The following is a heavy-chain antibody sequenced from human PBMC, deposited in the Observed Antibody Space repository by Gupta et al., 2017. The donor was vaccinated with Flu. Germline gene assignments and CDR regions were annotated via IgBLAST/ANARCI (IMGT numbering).Heavy chain of an antibody. CDR3: ARVTYGGDPFDI. CDR2: IYHSGST. CDR1: GYSISSGYY. Sequence: QVQLQESGPGLVKPSETLSLTCAVSGYSISSGYYWGWIRQPPGKGLEWIGSIYHSGSTYYNPSLKSRVTISVDTSKNQFSLKLSSVTAADTAVYYCARVTYGGDPFDIWGQGTMDTVSS. J-gene: IGHJ3*02. D-gene: IGHD4-17*01. V-gene: IGHV4-38-2*01.